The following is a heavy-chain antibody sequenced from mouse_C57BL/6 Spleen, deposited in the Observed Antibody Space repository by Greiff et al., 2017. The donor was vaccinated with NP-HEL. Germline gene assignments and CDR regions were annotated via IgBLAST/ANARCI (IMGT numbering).Heavy chain of an antibody. CDR1: GYTFTSYW. J-gene: IGHJ4*01. V-gene: IGHV1-52*01. D-gene: IGHD3-2*02. CDR3: ATAQATFYYYAMDY. CDR2: IDPSDSET. Sequence: QVQLKQPGAELVRPGSSVKLSCKASGYTFTSYWMHWVKQRPIQGLEWIGNIDPSDSETHYNQKFKDKATLTVDKSSSTAYMQLSSLTSEDSAVYYCATAQATFYYYAMDYWGQGTSVTVSS.